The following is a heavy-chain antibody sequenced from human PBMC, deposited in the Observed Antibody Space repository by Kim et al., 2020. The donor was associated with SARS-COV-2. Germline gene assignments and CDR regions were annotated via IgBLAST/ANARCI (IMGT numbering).Heavy chain of an antibody. CDR2: IIPIFGTA. CDR1: GGTFSSYA. D-gene: IGHD3-22*01. J-gene: IGHJ4*02. V-gene: IGHV1-69*13. CDR3: ARDSASYEYYYDSSGYYTLTPFLGY. Sequence: SVKVSCKASGGTFSSYAISWVRQAPGQGLEWMGGIIPIFGTANYAQKFQGRVTITADESTSTAYMELSSLRSEDTAVYYCARDSASYEYYYDSSGYYTLTPFLGYWGQGTLVTVSS.